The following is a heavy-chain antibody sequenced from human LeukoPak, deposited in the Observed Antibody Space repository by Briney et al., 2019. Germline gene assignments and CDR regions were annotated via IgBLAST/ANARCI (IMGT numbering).Heavy chain of an antibody. CDR2: ISYDGSNK. Sequence: GGSLRLSCAASGFTFSSYGMHWVRQAPAKGLEWVAVISYDGSNKYYEAFVKGRFTISRDNSKNTLYPQLNSFVAQETAVYYCARGGSMPTYYYGSGVNYYYYMDVWGKGTTVTISS. D-gene: IGHD3-10*01. CDR1: GFTFSSYG. CDR3: ARGGSMPTYYYGSGVNYYYYMDV. J-gene: IGHJ6*03. V-gene: IGHV3-30*12.